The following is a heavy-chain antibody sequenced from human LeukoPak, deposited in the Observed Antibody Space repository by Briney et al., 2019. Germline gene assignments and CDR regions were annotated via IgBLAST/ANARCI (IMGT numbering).Heavy chain of an antibody. J-gene: IGHJ4*02. CDR2: IIGNGGST. Sequence: GRSLRLSCSASGFTFSSYAMHWVRQAPGKGLEYVSAIIGNGGSTYYADSLKGRFTISRDNSKNTLFLQMSSLRAEDTAVYYCVKGPGPTVDCYFDFWGQGTLVTVSS. V-gene: IGHV3-64D*06. CDR1: GFTFSSYA. D-gene: IGHD4-23*01. CDR3: VKGPGPTVDCYFDF.